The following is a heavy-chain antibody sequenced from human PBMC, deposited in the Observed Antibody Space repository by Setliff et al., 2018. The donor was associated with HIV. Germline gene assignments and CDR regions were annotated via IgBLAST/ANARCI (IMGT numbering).Heavy chain of an antibody. CDR2: INPSGGST. D-gene: IGHD6-13*01. V-gene: IGHV1-46*01. J-gene: IGHJ6*03. Sequence: ASVKVSCKASGYTFTSYYMQWVRQAPGQGLEWMGIINPSGGSTNYAQKFQGRVTMTRDTSTSTVYMELRSLRSDDTAVYYCARDRLEKLVPYYMDVWGKGTTVTVSS. CDR1: GYTFTSYY. CDR3: ARDRLEKLVPYYMDV.